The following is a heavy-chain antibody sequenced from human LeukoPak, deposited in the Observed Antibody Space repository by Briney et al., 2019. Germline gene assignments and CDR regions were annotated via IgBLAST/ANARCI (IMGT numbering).Heavy chain of an antibody. J-gene: IGHJ3*02. CDR1: GFTFSSYA. V-gene: IGHV3-23*01. CDR3: TRGATYYYESKPYDAFDI. D-gene: IGHD3-22*01. CDR2: ISGSGGST. Sequence: SGGSLRLSCAASGFTFSSYAMSWVRQAPGKGLEWVSAISGSGGSTYYADSVKGRFTISRDNSKNTLYLQMNSLRAEDTAVYYCTRGATYYYESKPYDAFDIWGQGTMVTVSS.